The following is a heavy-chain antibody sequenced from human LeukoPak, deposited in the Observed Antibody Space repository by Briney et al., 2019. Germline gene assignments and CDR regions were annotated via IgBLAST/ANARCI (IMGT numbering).Heavy chain of an antibody. CDR1: VFTVCYNY. CDR2: LYSGGST. Sequence: PGGSLRLSCGASVFTVCYNYMTCVRQSPGGGLEWVSTLYSGGSTYYADSVKGRFTISRDSSKNTLYLQMNSLRAEDTAVYYCAKTSDYYFSFDSWGQGTLVTVSS. CDR3: AKTSDYYFSFDS. V-gene: IGHV3-53*01. J-gene: IGHJ4*02. D-gene: IGHD3-22*01.